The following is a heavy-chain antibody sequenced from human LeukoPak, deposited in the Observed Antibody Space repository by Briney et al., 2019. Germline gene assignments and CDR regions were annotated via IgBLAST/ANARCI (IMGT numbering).Heavy chain of an antibody. CDR1: GGSISSYY. CDR3: ARHGRIWFGELLFFDY. V-gene: IGHV4-59*01. D-gene: IGHD3-10*01. J-gene: IGHJ4*02. Sequence: PSETLFPTCTVSGGSISSYYWSWIRQPPGKGLEWIGYIYYSGSTDYNPSLKSRVTISVDTSKNQFSLKLSSVTAADTAVYYCARHGRIWFGELLFFDYWGQGTLVTVSS. CDR2: IYYSGST.